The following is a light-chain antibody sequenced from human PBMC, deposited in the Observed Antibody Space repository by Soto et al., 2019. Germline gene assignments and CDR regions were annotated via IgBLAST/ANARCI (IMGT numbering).Light chain of an antibody. CDR2: PAS. V-gene: IGKV1-9*01. CDR3: QQLNAYPLT. Sequence: QAPYFVSSAVWGRVTGPCPANRDVTTNLAWYQETPGRVPKLLIYPASGLQSGVPSRFSGSGSGTEFTLTINSLQPEDFATYYCQQLNAYPLTFGQGTRLEIK. J-gene: IGKJ5*01. CDR1: RDVTTN.